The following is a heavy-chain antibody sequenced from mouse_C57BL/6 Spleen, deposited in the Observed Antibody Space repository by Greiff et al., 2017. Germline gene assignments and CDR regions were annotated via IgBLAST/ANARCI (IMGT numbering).Heavy chain of an antibody. CDR3: ARANLLLRYWYFDV. V-gene: IGHV5-17*01. Sequence: DVHLVESGGGLVKPGGSLKLSCAASGFTFSDYGMHWVRQAPETGLEWVAYISSGSSTIYYADTVKGRFTISRDNAKNTLFLQMTSLRSEDTAMYYCARANLLLRYWYFDVWGTGTTVTVSS. J-gene: IGHJ1*03. CDR1: GFTFSDYG. D-gene: IGHD1-1*01. CDR2: ISSGSSTI.